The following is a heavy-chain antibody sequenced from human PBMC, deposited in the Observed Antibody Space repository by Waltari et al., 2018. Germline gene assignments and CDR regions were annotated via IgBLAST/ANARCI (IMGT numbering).Heavy chain of an antibody. CDR2: ISTSSKLT. CDR1: GFNVTSFS. J-gene: IGHJ4*02. D-gene: IGHD3-16*01. V-gene: IGHV3-48*02. Sequence: EVQLLESGGDLVQVGGSLGVSCEVSGFNVTSFSMNWVRQAPGKGREWVSHISTSSKLTHYADSVKGRFIVFGDTAKNSLYLEMSSLRDEDTAVYYCATSGDTAPLGRWGQGTQVTVSS. CDR3: ATSGDTAPLGR.